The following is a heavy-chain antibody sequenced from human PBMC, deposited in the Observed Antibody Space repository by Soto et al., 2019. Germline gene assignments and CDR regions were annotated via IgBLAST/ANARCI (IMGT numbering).Heavy chain of an antibody. CDR1: GGSISGGVHS. CDR2: IFDSGRT. V-gene: IGHV4-30-4*01. J-gene: IGHJ2*01. Sequence: QVQLQESGPGLVKPSETLSLTCTVSGGSISGGVHSWSWIRQPPGKGLEWIGHIFDSGRTYYTPSLKSRLTISVDTSKNQFSLRLGSVTAADTAVYYCAREIMPLTNDWYFDLWGRGTLVTVSS. CDR3: AREIMPLTNDWYFDL. D-gene: IGHD2-8*01.